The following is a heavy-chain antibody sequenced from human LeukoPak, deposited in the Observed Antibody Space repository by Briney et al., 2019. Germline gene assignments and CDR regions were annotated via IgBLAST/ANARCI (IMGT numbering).Heavy chain of an antibody. CDR3: AREDYGDFPFDY. D-gene: IGHD4-17*01. V-gene: IGHV3-21*01. J-gene: IGHJ4*02. CDR2: ISSSSSYI. Sequence: GGSLRLSCAASGFTFSSYSMNWVRQAPGKGLEWVSSISSSSSYIYYADSVKGRFTISRGNAKNSLYLQMNSLRAEDTAVYYCAREDYGDFPFDYWGQGTLVTVSS. CDR1: GFTFSSYS.